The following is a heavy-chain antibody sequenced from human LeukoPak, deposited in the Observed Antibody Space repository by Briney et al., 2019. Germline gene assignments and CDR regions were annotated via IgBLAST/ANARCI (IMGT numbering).Heavy chain of an antibody. D-gene: IGHD4-17*01. CDR2: ISSSGSTI. CDR1: GFTFSDYY. Sequence: GGSLRLSCAASGFTFSDYYMSWIRQAPGKGLEWVSYISSSGSTIYYADSVKGRFTNSRNNAKNSLYLQMNSLRDEYTAVYYCARDTHGDYEFDWFDPWGQGTLVTVSS. V-gene: IGHV3-11*04. CDR3: ARDTHGDYEFDWFDP. J-gene: IGHJ5*02.